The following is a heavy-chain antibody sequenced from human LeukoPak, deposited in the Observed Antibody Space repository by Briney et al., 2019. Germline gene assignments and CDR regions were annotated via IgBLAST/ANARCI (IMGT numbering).Heavy chain of an antibody. D-gene: IGHD3-22*01. CDR3: ARETYDSSGSMN. CDR1: GFTVSSNY. J-gene: IGHJ4*02. V-gene: IGHV3-53*01. Sequence: GGSLRLSCAASGFTVSSNYMSWVRQAPGEGLEWGSVIYSGGSTYYADSVKGRFTISRDNSKNTLYLQMNSLRAEDTAVYYCARETYDSSGSMNWGQGTLVTVSS. CDR2: IYSGGST.